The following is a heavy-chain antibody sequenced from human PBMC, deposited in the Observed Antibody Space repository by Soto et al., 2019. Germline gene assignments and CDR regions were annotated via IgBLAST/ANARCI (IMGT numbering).Heavy chain of an antibody. Sequence: GASVKVSCKASGYTFASSDINWVRQATGQGLGWMGWMNPNSGNTGYAQKFQGRVTMTRDNTISTAYMELSNLSSEDTAVYYCAKAARSSSWYHFDIWGHGTLVTVSS. CDR2: MNPNSGNT. CDR1: GYTFASSD. J-gene: IGHJ4*01. V-gene: IGHV1-8*01. D-gene: IGHD6-13*01. CDR3: AKAARSSSWYHFDI.